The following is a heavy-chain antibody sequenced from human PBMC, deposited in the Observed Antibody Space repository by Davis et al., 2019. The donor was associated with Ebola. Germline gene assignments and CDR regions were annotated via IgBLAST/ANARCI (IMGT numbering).Heavy chain of an antibody. V-gene: IGHV1-2*06. CDR1: GYTFTDYN. D-gene: IGHD4-11*01. CDR3: ARGHNYAHEY. Sequence: ASVTVSCKATGYTFTDYNIHWMRQAPGQGLERLRRVTLKSGATNYAQKFQGRVTMTRDTSISTDYMELSSLSYDDTADYYCARGHNYAHEYWGQGTLVTVSS. CDR2: VTLKSGAT. J-gene: IGHJ4*02.